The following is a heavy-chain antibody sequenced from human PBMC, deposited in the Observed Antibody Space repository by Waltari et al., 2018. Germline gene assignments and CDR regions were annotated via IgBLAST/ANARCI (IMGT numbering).Heavy chain of an antibody. V-gene: IGHV1-24*01. CDR1: GYTLTELS. J-gene: IGHJ4*02. CDR3: ATHIGDCSSTSCYTFDY. CDR2: FDPEEGET. D-gene: IGHD2-2*02. Sequence: QVQLVQSGAEVKKPGASVKVSCKVSGYTLTELSMHWVRQAPGKGLEWMGGFDPEEGETIYAQKFQGRGTMTEDTSTDTAYMELSSLRSEDTAVYYCATHIGDCSSTSCYTFDYWGQGTLVTVSS.